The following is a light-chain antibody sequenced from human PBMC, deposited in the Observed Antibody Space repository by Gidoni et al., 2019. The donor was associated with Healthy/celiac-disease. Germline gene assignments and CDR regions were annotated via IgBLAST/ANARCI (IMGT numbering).Light chain of an antibody. J-gene: IGKJ2*01. CDR1: QSISSY. CDR3: QQSYSTPLYT. Sequence: DIQMTPSPSSLSASVGDRVTITCGASQSISSYLNWYQQKPGKAPKLLIYAASSLQSGVPSRFSGSGSGTDFTLTISSLQPEDFATYYCQQSYSTPLYTFGQGTKLEIK. CDR2: AAS. V-gene: IGKV1-39*01.